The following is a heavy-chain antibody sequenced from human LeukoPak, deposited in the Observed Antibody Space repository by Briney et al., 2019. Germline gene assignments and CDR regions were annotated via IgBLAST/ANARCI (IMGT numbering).Heavy chain of an antibody. D-gene: IGHD3-22*01. Sequence: ASVKVSCKASGYTFTGYYMHWVLQAPGQGLEWMGWINPNSGGTNYAQKFQGRVTMTRDTSISTAYMELSRLRSDDTAVYYCARTYDSSGPYYFDYWGQGTLVTVSS. CDR1: GYTFTGYY. CDR2: INPNSGGT. CDR3: ARTYDSSGPYYFDY. J-gene: IGHJ4*02. V-gene: IGHV1-2*02.